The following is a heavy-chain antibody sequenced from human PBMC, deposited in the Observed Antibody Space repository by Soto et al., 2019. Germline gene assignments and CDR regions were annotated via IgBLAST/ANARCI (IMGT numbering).Heavy chain of an antibody. Sequence: SETLSLTCTVSGGSISSYYWSWIRQPPGKGLEWIGYIYYSGSTNYNPSLKSRVTISVDTSKSQFSLKLSSVTAADTAVYYCARGLGYCSSTSCESSDYWGQGTLVTVSS. CDR1: GGSISSYY. D-gene: IGHD2-2*01. CDR3: ARGLGYCSSTSCESSDY. V-gene: IGHV4-59*01. J-gene: IGHJ4*02. CDR2: IYYSGST.